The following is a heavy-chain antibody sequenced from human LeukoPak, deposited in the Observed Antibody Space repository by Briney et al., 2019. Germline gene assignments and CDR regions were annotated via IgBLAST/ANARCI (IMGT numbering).Heavy chain of an antibody. CDR3: ASFPNKKPRRGIVPAAIANDAFDI. D-gene: IGHD2-2*01. J-gene: IGHJ3*02. CDR1: GGTFSSYA. Sequence: ASVKVSCKASGGTFSSYAISWVRQAPGQGLEWMGGIIPIFGTANYAQKFQGRVTITTDESTSTAYMELSSLRSEDTAVYYCASFPNKKPRRGIVPAAIANDAFDIWGQGTMVTVSS. CDR2: IIPIFGTA. V-gene: IGHV1-69*05.